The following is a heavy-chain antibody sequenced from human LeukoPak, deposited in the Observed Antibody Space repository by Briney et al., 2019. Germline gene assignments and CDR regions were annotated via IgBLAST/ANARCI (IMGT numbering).Heavy chain of an antibody. J-gene: IGHJ4*02. V-gene: IGHV3-66*01. D-gene: IGHD3-9*01. CDR2: IYSGGST. CDR1: GFTVSSNY. CDR3: ASLALYDTLDY. Sequence: PGGSLRLSCAASGFTVSSNYMSWVRQAPGKGLEWVSVIYSGGSTYYADSVKGRFTISRDNSKNTLYLQMNSLRAEDTAVYYCASLALYDTLDYWGQGTLVTVSS.